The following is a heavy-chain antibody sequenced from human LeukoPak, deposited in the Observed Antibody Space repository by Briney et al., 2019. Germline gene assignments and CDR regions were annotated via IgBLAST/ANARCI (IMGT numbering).Heavy chain of an antibody. Sequence: GGSLRLSCAASGFTFGTYWMTWVRQAPGKGLEWVANIKQDGSDKHYVDSVKGRFTISRDNAKNSLYLQMNSLRAEDTAIYYCARDQGGGTSYWGQGTLVTVSS. CDR2: IKQDGSDK. CDR1: GFTFGTYW. V-gene: IGHV3-7*01. CDR3: ARDQGGGTSY. D-gene: IGHD2-15*01. J-gene: IGHJ4*02.